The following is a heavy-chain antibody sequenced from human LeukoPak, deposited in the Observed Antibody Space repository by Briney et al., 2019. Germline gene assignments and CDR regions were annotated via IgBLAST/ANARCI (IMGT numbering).Heavy chain of an antibody. J-gene: IGHJ4*02. Sequence: SETLSLTCAVSGGSVSSHSYFWSWIRQPPGKGLEWIGFIFYSGGSNYNPSLKSRVTFSLDTSKNQFSLSLCSVTAADTAVYYCARETYYDSGFFFDYWGQGTLVTVSS. CDR3: ARETYYDSGFFFDY. V-gene: IGHV4-61*01. D-gene: IGHD3-10*01. CDR1: GGSVSSHSYF. CDR2: IFYSGGS.